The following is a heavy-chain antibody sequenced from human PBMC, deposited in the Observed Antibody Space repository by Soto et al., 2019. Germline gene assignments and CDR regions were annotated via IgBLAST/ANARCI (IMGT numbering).Heavy chain of an antibody. J-gene: IGHJ4*02. CDR2: IIPIFGTA. Sequence: QVQLVQSGAEVKKPGSSVKVSCKASVGTFSSYAISWVRQAPGQGLEWMGGIIPIFGTANYAQKFQGRVTITADKSTSTAYMELSSLRSEDTAVYYCARSHTAMVTTYFDYWGQGTLVTVSS. CDR1: VGTFSSYA. V-gene: IGHV1-69*06. CDR3: ARSHTAMVTTYFDY. D-gene: IGHD5-18*01.